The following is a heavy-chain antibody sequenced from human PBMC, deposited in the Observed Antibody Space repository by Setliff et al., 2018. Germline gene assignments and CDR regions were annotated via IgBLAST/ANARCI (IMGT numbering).Heavy chain of an antibody. CDR2: IHHSGKA. J-gene: IGHJ6*03. Sequence: PSETLSLTCAVSGFSISSGYYWGWIRQPPGKGLEWIVNIHHSGKAYYNPSLKSLVTISVDTSKNQFSLKLSSVTAADTAVYYCVRMSGFLYMDVWGKGTTVTVSS. V-gene: IGHV4-38-2*01. CDR1: GFSISSGYY. D-gene: IGHD3-3*01. CDR3: VRMSGFLYMDV.